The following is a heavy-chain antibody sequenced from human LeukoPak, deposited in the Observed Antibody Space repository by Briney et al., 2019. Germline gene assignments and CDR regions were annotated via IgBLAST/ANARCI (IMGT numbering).Heavy chain of an antibody. CDR2: IYSGDST. J-gene: IGHJ6*02. V-gene: IGHV3-66*01. Sequence: GGSLRLSCAASGFTVSRNYMSWVRQAPGKGLEWVSVIYSGDSTYYADSVKGRFTISRDNSKNTLYLQMNSLRAEDTAVYYCARVKRGYSSSSYYYGMDVWGQGTTVTVSS. D-gene: IGHD6-13*01. CDR1: GFTVSRNY. CDR3: ARVKRGYSSSSYYYGMDV.